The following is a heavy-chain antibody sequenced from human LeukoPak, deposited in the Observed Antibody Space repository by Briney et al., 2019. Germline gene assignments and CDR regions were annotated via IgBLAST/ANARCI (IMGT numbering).Heavy chain of an antibody. D-gene: IGHD2-2*01. J-gene: IGHJ4*02. CDR2: INPNSGGT. CDR3: AREYCSSTSCFDYFDY. V-gene: IGHV1-2*04. Sequence: ASVKVSGKASGYTFTGYYMHWVRQAPGQGLEWMGWINPNSGGTNYAQKFQGWVTMTRDTSISTAYMELSRLRSDDTAVYYCAREYCSSTSCFDYFDYWGQGTLVTVSS. CDR1: GYTFTGYY.